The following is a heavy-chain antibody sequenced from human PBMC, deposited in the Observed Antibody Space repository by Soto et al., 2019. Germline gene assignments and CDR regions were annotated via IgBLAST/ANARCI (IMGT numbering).Heavy chain of an antibody. D-gene: IGHD2-15*01. CDR2: ITTRISSI. CDR3: ARGYCSGASCYAAFDF. CDR1: GFTFSSHP. V-gene: IGHV3-48*02. J-gene: IGHJ3*01. Sequence: EVQLVQSGGGLVQSGGSLRLSCAASGFTFSSHPMTWVRQAPGKGLEWVSYITTRISSIYYVDSVKGRFTISRDNAKNSLYLQMNSLRDEDTAVYYCARGYCSGASCYAAFDFWGQGTMVTVSS.